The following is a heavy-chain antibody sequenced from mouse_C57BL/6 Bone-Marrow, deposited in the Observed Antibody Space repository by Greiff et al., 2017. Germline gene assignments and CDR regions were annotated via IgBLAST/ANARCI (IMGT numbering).Heavy chain of an antibody. CDR2: INPYNGGT. CDR3: ARSGYSNPGFAY. CDR1: GYTFTDYY. J-gene: IGHJ3*01. V-gene: IGHV1-19*01. D-gene: IGHD2-5*01. Sequence: EVQLQQSGPVLVKPGASVKMSCKASGYTFTDYYMNWVKQSHGKSLEWIGVINPYNGGTSYNQKFKGKATLTVDKSSSTAYMELNSLTSEDSAVYYCARSGYSNPGFAYWGQGTLVTVSA.